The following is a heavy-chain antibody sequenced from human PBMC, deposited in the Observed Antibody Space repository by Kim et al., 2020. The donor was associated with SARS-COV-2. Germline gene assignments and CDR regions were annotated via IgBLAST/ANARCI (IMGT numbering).Heavy chain of an antibody. CDR3: ARGDGYSYGSGLDY. Sequence: EQKFQGRVTMTRDTSTSTVYMELSSLGSEDTAVYYCARGDGYSYGSGLDYWGQGTLVTVSS. D-gene: IGHD5-18*01. J-gene: IGHJ4*02. V-gene: IGHV1-46*01.